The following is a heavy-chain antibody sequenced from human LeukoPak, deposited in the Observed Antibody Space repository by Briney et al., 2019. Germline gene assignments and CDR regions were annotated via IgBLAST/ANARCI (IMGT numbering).Heavy chain of an antibody. V-gene: IGHV4-59*01. CDR1: GGSISSYY. D-gene: IGHD2-21*01. Sequence: PSETLSLTCTVSGGSISSYYWNWIRQPPGKGLEWIGNIYYSGSTNYNPSLKRRVTISVDTSKNQFSLKLSSVTAADTAVYYCARDGGDWFDPWGRGTLVTVSS. CDR3: ARDGGDWFDP. J-gene: IGHJ5*02. CDR2: IYYSGST.